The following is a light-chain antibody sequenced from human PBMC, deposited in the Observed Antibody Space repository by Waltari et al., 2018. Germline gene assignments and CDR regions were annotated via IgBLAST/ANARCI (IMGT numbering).Light chain of an antibody. V-gene: IGLV2-8*01. Sequence: QSALTQPPSASGSPGQSVTISCTGTSSDVGAYNYVSWYQQYPGKAPHLMIYEVNKRPSGVPERFSGSKSGNTASLTVSGLQAVDEAHYYCSSYAGTNSVVFGGGTALTVL. CDR3: SSYAGTNSVV. CDR1: SSDVGAYNY. CDR2: EVN. J-gene: IGLJ2*01.